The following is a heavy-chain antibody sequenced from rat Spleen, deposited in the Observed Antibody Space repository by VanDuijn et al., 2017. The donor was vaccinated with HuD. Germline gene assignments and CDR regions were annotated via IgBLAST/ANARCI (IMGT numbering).Heavy chain of an antibody. D-gene: IGHD1-6*01. CDR2: INKDSSTI. J-gene: IGHJ2*01. CDR1: GFSLSSYN. CDR3: ARARGFYGYTCNFDY. V-gene: IGHV4-2*01. Sequence: VQLKESGPGLVQPSQTLSLTCTVAGFSLSSYNVHWVRQAPGKGLEWIGEINKDSSTINYSPSLKDKFTISRDNAQNTLNLHMSQLGSENTAIYYWARARGFYGYTCNFDYGGQRVMVTVSS.